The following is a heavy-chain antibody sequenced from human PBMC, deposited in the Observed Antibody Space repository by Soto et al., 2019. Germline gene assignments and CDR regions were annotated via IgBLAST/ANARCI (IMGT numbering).Heavy chain of an antibody. J-gene: IGHJ4*02. CDR2: ISGSVGTT. CDR1: GFTFSSYA. CDR3: ATSLPLSHLDFRSHYLHS. D-gene: IGHD3-3*01. V-gene: IGHV3-23*01. Sequence: PGGSLRLSCGASGFTFSSYAMSWVRQAPGKGLEWVSVISGSVGTTYYADSVKGRFTISRDNSKSTLYLQMNSLGAEDTAVSYCATSLPLSHLDFRSHYLHSWGQGTLVTVTS.